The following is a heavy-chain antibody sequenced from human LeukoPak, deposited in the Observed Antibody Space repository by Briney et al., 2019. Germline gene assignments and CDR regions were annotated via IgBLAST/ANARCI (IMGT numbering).Heavy chain of an antibody. J-gene: IGHJ4*02. Sequence: GGSLRLSCAASGFTFSSYWMSWVRQAPGKGLEWVANIKQDGSEKYYVDSVKGRFTISRDNAKNSLYLQMNSLRAEDTAVYYCGGGGSYSNYVLVDYWGQGTLVTVSS. CDR2: IKQDGSEK. V-gene: IGHV3-7*01. CDR3: GGGGSYSNYVLVDY. D-gene: IGHD4-11*01. CDR1: GFTFSSYW.